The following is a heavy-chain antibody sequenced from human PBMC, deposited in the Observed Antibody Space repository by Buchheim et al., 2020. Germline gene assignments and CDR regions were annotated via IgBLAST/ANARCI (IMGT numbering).Heavy chain of an antibody. Sequence: QVQLQQWGAGLLKPSETLSLTCAVYGGSFSGYYWSWIRQPPGKGLEWIGEINHSGSTNYNPSLKSRVTISVDTSKNQFSLKLSSVTAADTAVYYCARSPGVPAAMGLPYFDLWGRGTL. J-gene: IGHJ2*01. D-gene: IGHD2-2*01. CDR3: ARSPGVPAAMGLPYFDL. V-gene: IGHV4-34*01. CDR1: GGSFSGYY. CDR2: INHSGST.